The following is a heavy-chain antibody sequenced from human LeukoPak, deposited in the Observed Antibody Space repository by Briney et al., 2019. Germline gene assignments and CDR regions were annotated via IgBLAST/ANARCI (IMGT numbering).Heavy chain of an antibody. CDR1: GYTLTELS. CDR3: ATSGYSSGWYDRH. J-gene: IGHJ4*02. D-gene: IGHD6-19*01. CDR2: FDPEDGET. V-gene: IGHV1-24*01. Sequence: ASVRVSCTVSGYTLTELSMHWGRQAPGKRLKGMGGFDPEDGETIYAQKFRGRVTMTEDTSTDTAYMELSSLRSEDTAVYYCATSGYSSGWYDRHWGQGTLVTVSS.